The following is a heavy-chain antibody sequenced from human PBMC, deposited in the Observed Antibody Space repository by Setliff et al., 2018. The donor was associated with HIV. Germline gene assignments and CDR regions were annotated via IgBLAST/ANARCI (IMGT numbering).Heavy chain of an antibody. Sequence: SVKVSCKASGYTFTDYYIHWVRQAPGQGLEWMGGIIPMFVTANYAQKFQDRVTITADESTSTAYMELSSLRFEDTAVYYCARAKATRQARPTNCFDPWGQGTLVTVSS. CDR3: ARAKATRQARPTNCFDP. CDR1: GYTFTDYY. D-gene: IGHD1-1*01. CDR2: IIPMFVTA. V-gene: IGHV1-69*13. J-gene: IGHJ5*02.